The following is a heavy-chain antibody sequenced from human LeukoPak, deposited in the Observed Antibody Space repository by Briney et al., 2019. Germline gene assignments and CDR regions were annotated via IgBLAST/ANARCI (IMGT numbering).Heavy chain of an antibody. CDR3: ARHHYSDSSGFIDY. CDR2: IYYSGST. V-gene: IGHV4-59*08. CDR1: GGSTSSYY. J-gene: IGHJ4*02. Sequence: SETLSLTCTVSGGSTSSYYWSWIRQPPGKGLEWVGYIYYSGSTYYNPSLKSRVTISVDTSKNHFSLKLSSVTAADTAVYYCARHHYSDSSGFIDYWGQGTLVTVSS. D-gene: IGHD3-22*01.